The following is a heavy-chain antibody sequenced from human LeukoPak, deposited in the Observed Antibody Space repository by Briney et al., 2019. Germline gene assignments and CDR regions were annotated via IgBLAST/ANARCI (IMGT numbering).Heavy chain of an antibody. J-gene: IGHJ5*02. D-gene: IGHD2-15*01. V-gene: IGHV4-59*12. CDR2: IYYSGST. CDR3: ARGYRVGLYCSGGSCYFKLDP. Sequence: KTSETLSLTCTVSGGSISSYYWSWIRQPPGKGLEWIGYIYYSGSTNYNPSLKSRVTISVDTSKNQFSLKLSSVTAADTAVYYCARGYRVGLYCSGGSCYFKLDPWGQGTLVTVSS. CDR1: GGSISSYY.